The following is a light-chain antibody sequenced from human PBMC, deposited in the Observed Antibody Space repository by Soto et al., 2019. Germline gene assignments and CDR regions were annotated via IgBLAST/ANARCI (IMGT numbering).Light chain of an antibody. J-gene: IGLJ1*01. CDR1: SSGIGGYNY. Sequence: QSVLTEPPSASGSPGQSVTISCTGTSSGIGGYNYVSWFQHHPGKAPKLLIHEVNKRPSGVPDRFSGSKSGNTASLTVSGLQAEDEADYYCSSYGGSTLFVVGTGTKVTVL. CDR2: EVN. V-gene: IGLV2-8*01. CDR3: SSYGGSTLFV.